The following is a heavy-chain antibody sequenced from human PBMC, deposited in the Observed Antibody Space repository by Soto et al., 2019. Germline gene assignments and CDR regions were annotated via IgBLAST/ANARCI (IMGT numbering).Heavy chain of an antibody. J-gene: IGHJ5*02. CDR1: GGSISSGGYY. V-gene: IGHV4-31*03. Sequence: SETLSLTCTVSGGSISSGGYYWSWIRQHPGKGLEWIWYIYYSGSTYYNSSLKSRVTISLDTSKNQFSLKLSSVTAADTAVYYCARDLLGGSSWSPDWFDPWGQGTLVTVSS. CDR2: IYYSGST. D-gene: IGHD6-13*01. CDR3: ARDLLGGSSWSPDWFDP.